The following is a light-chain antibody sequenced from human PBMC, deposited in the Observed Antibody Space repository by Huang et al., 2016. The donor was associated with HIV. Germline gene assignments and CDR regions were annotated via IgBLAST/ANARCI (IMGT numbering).Light chain of an antibody. CDR2: AAS. Sequence: DIQMTQSPSSLSASVGDRVTITCRASQDIRSSLACYQQKPGKAPKLLLFAASRLESWVPSRFSGSGSGTDYTLTISSLQPEDFATDYCQQYYTTPRDTFGQGTRLAIK. J-gene: IGKJ5*01. V-gene: IGKV1-NL1*01. CDR3: QQYYTTPRDT. CDR1: QDIRSS.